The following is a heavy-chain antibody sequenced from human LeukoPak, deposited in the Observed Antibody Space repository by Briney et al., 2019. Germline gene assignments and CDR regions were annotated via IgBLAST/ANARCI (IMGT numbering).Heavy chain of an antibody. J-gene: IGHJ4*02. CDR1: GYTFTGYY. D-gene: IGHD2-15*01. CDR3: ARSRGLPNY. Sequence: SSVKVSCKASGYTFTGYYMHWVRQAPRQGLDWMGWINPHSGGTNYAQKFQGRATMPRDTSISTAYMELSRLRSDDTAVYYCARSRGLPNYWGQGTLVTVSS. V-gene: IGHV1-2*02. CDR2: INPHSGGT.